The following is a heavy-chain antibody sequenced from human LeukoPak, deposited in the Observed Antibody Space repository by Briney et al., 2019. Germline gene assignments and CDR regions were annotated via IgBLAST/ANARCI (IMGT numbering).Heavy chain of an antibody. D-gene: IGHD6-19*01. J-gene: IGHJ4*02. Sequence: SETLSLTCTVSDGTISSYYWNWIRQPPGKGLEWIGYIHDSGSTKYNPSLKSRVAISVDTSKNQFSLKLSSVTAADTAVYYCARWYYSGCAFDYWGQGTLVTVSS. CDR1: DGTISSYY. V-gene: IGHV4-59*08. CDR3: ARWYYSGCAFDY. CDR2: IHDSGST.